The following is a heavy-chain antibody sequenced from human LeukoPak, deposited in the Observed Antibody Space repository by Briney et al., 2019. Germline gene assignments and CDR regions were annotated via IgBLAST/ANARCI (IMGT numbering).Heavy chain of an antibody. Sequence: SVTVSCKASGGTFSSYAISWVRQARGQGLEWMGGIIPIFGTANYAQKFQGRVTITADESTSTAYMELSSLRSEDTAVYYCARGTAMVNSFDYWGQGTLVTVSS. CDR3: ARGTAMVNSFDY. CDR2: IIPIFGTA. J-gene: IGHJ4*02. V-gene: IGHV1-69*13. CDR1: GGTFSSYA. D-gene: IGHD5-18*01.